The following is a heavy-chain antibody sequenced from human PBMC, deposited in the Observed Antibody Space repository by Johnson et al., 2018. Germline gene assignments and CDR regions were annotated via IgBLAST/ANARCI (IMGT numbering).Heavy chain of an antibody. Sequence: GSLRLSCAASGFTFDDYGMSWVRPAPGKGLEWVSGINWNGGSTGDADSVKGRCTISRDNAKKSLSLQMNSLRPGDTAVYYCAKDGGSGIGLDYMDVWGKGTTVTVSS. D-gene: IGHD2-15*01. CDR3: AKDGGSGIGLDYMDV. J-gene: IGHJ6*03. CDR2: INWNGGST. V-gene: IGHV3-20*04. CDR1: GFTFDDYG.